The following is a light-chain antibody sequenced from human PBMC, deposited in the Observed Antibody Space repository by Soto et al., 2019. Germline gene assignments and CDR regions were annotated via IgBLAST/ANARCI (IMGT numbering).Light chain of an antibody. CDR1: SGHNNYI. CDR2: VDGSGSY. V-gene: IGLV4-60*02. J-gene: IGLJ3*02. Sequence: QSVLTQSSSTSATLGSSVKLTCTLSSGHNNYIIAWHQQQPGQAPRFLMKVDGSGSYDKGSGVPDRFSGSSSGPDRYLTISNLQFEDEAEYFCETWDSNHSFGGGTKVTVL. CDR3: ETWDSNHS.